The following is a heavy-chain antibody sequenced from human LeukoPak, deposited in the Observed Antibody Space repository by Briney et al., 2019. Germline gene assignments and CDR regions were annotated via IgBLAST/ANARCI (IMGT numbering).Heavy chain of an antibody. CDR2: IYYSGST. Sequence: SETLSLTCTVSGGSISSYYWSWIRQPPGKGLEWIGYIYYSGSTNYNPSLKSRVTISVDTSKNQFSLKLSSVTATDTAVYYCARGPGYSSSWYYDYWGQGTLVTVSS. J-gene: IGHJ4*02. CDR3: ARGPGYSSSWYYDY. V-gene: IGHV4-59*01. D-gene: IGHD6-13*01. CDR1: GGSISSYY.